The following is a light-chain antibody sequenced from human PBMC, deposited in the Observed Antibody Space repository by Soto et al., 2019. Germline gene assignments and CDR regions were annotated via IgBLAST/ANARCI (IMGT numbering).Light chain of an antibody. J-gene: IGKJ4*01. V-gene: IGKV1-27*01. Sequence: DIQMTPSPSSPSASVGGRVTITCRASQGIRNDLAWYQQKPGQPPQLIIYWASTRESGVPERFSGSGSGTDFTLTISSLEAEDVAFYWCQQYFDVPFTFGGGTKV. CDR3: QQYFDVPFT. CDR1: QGIRND. CDR2: WAS.